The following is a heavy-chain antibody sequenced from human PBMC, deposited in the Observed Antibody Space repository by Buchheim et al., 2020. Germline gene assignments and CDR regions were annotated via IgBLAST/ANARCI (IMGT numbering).Heavy chain of an antibody. V-gene: IGHV3-33*01. CDR1: GFTFSGYA. CDR3: ARDLLVWFRDGGSMDV. J-gene: IGHJ6*02. CDR2: IWFDGSRK. D-gene: IGHD3-10*01. Sequence: QGQLVESGGGVVQPGGSLRLSCEASGFTFSGYAMHWARQTPGKGLEWVAVIWFDGSRKEYADSVKGRFDISRDDSKNTLHLRMNNLRAEDTAVYYCARDLLVWFRDGGSMDVWGQGTT.